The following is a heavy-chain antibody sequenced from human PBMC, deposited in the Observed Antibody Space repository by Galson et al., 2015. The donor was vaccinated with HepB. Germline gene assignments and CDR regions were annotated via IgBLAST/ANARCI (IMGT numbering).Heavy chain of an antibody. Sequence: SVKVSCKASGYTFISYHIHWVRQAPGQGLEWMGIINPSGGSTSYAQRFQGRVTMTRDTSTSTVYMDLSWLRSEDTAVYYCAKELYGNALAYWGQGTLVTVSS. CDR1: GYTFISYH. CDR2: INPSGGST. D-gene: IGHD2/OR15-2a*01. CDR3: AKELYGNALAY. V-gene: IGHV1-46*01. J-gene: IGHJ4*02.